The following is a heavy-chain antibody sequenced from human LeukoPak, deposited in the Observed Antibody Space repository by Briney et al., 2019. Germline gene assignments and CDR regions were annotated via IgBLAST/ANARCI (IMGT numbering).Heavy chain of an antibody. J-gene: IGHJ4*02. Sequence: PGGSLRLSCAASGFTFSSYAMSWVRQAPGKGLEWVSAISGSGGSTYYADSVKGRFTISRDNSKNTLYLQMNSQRAEDTAVYYCAGGYYDFWSGSDYWGQGTLVTVSS. V-gene: IGHV3-23*01. CDR1: GFTFSSYA. D-gene: IGHD3-3*01. CDR3: AGGYYDFWSGSDY. CDR2: ISGSGGST.